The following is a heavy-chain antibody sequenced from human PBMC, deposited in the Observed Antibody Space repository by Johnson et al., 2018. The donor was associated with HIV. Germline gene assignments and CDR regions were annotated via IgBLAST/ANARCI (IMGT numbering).Heavy chain of an antibody. V-gene: IGHV3-9*01. D-gene: IGHD6-13*01. CDR3: AKPDAPNYSSTVGSAFDI. J-gene: IGHJ3*02. CDR1: GFTFDDYA. Sequence: VHLVESGGGLVQPGRSLRLSCAASGFTFDDYAMHWVRQAPGKDLEWVSNISWSCGSIGYADSVKGRFTISRDNAKNSLYLQMNSLRAEDTALYYCAKPDAPNYSSTVGSAFDIWGQGTMVTVSS. CDR2: ISWSCGSI.